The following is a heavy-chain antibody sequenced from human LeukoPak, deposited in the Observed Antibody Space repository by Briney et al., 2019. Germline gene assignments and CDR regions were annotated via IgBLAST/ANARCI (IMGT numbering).Heavy chain of an antibody. CDR1: GYTFTGYY. Sequence: ASVKVSCKASGYTFTGYYVHWARQAPGQGLEGMGWVNPNSGGTKYAQKFQGRVTMTRDTSITTAYLDLSRLRSDDTAVFYCARLCTSSNCYSQSFDYWGQGTLVTVSS. CDR2: VNPNSGGT. D-gene: IGHD2-2*02. J-gene: IGHJ4*02. V-gene: IGHV1-2*02. CDR3: ARLCTSSNCYSQSFDY.